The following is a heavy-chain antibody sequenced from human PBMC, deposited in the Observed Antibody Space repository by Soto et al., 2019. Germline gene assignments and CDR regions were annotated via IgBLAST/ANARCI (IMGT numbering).Heavy chain of an antibody. CDR3: ARELSNSPDYFDF. CDR1: GGSISSDDYY. D-gene: IGHD6-6*01. J-gene: IGHJ4*02. CDR2: IYYSGRT. Sequence: SETLSLTCTVSGGSISSDDYYWSWIRQPPGKGLGWIGYIYYSGRTAYNPSLKSRLIISIDTSKNQFSLNLSSMSATDTAVYYCARELSNSPDYFDFSGQGTLVTVSS. V-gene: IGHV4-30-4*01.